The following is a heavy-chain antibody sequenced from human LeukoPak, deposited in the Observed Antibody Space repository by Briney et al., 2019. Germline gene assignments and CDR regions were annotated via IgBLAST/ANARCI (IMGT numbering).Heavy chain of an antibody. CDR3: TRDYDY. CDR2: IRSKGYGGTT. J-gene: IGHJ4*02. Sequence: GGSLRLSCRGSGFTIGVYAMTWVRQAPGKGLEWVGVIRSKGYGGTTEYAASVKGRFTISRDEFKNIAYLQMNSLKSEDTAVYYCTRDYDYWGQGTLVTVSS. CDR1: GFTIGVYA. V-gene: IGHV3-49*04.